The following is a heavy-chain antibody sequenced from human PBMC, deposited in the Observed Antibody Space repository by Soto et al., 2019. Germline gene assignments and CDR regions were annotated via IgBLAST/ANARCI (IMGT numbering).Heavy chain of an antibody. CDR3: ATDYRAACGGSCYYFDY. CDR2: ISAANGDT. V-gene: IGHV1-18*01. Sequence: QVHLVQSGAEVKKPGASVKVSCKASGYTFSSYGISWVRQAPGQGLEWMGWISAANGDTNSAPKFHGRVTMTTDTSTGTAYMELRSLRSDDTALYYCATDYRAACGGSCYYFDYWGQGTLVTVSA. J-gene: IGHJ4*02. D-gene: IGHD2-15*01. CDR1: GYTFSSYG.